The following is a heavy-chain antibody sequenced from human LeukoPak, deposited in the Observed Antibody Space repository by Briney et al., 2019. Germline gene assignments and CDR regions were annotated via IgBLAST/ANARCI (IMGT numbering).Heavy chain of an antibody. V-gene: IGHV4-59*01. CDR1: GGSISSYY. CDR2: IYYSGNT. Sequence: SESLSLTCTVSGGSISSYYWSWIRQPPGNGLEWIGYIYYSGNTNYNPSLKSRVSISIDTSKNQFFLQLSSVTAADTAVYYCARDRDSSGLRDFDLWGRGTLVTVSA. J-gene: IGHJ2*01. D-gene: IGHD3-22*01. CDR3: ARDRDSSGLRDFDL.